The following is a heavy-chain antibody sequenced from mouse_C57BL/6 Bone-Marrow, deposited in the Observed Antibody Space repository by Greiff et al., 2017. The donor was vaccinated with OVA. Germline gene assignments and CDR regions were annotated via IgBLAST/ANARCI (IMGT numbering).Heavy chain of an antibody. CDR2: LYPRSGNT. J-gene: IGHJ2*01. CDR3: ARSTVVATDFDY. CDR1: GYTFTSYG. D-gene: IGHD1-1*01. Sequence: VKLMESGAELARPGASVKLSCKASGYTFTSYGISWVKQRTGQGLEWIGELYPRSGNTYYNEKFKGKATLTADKSSSTAYMELRSLTSEDSTVYFCARSTVVATDFDYWGQGTTLTVTS. V-gene: IGHV1-81*01.